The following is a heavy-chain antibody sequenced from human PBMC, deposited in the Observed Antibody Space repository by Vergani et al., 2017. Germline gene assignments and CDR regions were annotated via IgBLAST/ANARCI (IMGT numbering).Heavy chain of an antibody. V-gene: IGHV3-74*01. CDR2: MNGDGDTI. D-gene: IGHD3-3*01. J-gene: IGHJ5*02. Sequence: EVELVESGGGLVQPGGSLRLSCAASGFTFNEYWMHWARHVPGKGLVWGSGMNGDGDTISYADSVKGRFTISRDNAKNTLFLQMNSLRAEDTAVYYCARARKFRFGVVWENWFDPWGQGTLVTVSS. CDR3: ARARKFRFGVVWENWFDP. CDR1: GFTFNEYW.